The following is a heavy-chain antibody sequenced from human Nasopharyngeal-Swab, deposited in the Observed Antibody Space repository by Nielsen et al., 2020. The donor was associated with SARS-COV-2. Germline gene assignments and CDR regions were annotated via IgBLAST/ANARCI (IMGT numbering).Heavy chain of an antibody. CDR2: IYYNGDA. D-gene: IGHD6-19*01. V-gene: IGHV4-59*01. CDR1: GGSISSYY. Sequence: SETLSLTCTVSGGSISSYYWSWIRQPPGKGLEWIGYIYYNGDANYNPSLKSRVTISVDTSKNQFSLKLRSVTAADTAVYYCARGESVAGRYCFDFWGQGTLVSVSS. CDR3: ARGESVAGRYCFDF. J-gene: IGHJ4*02.